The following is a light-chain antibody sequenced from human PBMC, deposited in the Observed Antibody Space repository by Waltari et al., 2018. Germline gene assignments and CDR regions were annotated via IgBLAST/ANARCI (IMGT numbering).Light chain of an antibody. V-gene: IGLV2-14*01. J-gene: IGLJ1*01. CDR3: SSYTGRNNLYV. CDR2: EVS. Sequence: QSVLTQPASVSGSPGQSFPISCAGPSRDFGFYNFFPCYHPHPGKVPKLLIHEVSNRPSGFSTRFSGSKSGNTASLTISELQAEDEADYYCSSYTGRNNLYVFGTGTTVTVL. CDR1: SRDFGFYNF.